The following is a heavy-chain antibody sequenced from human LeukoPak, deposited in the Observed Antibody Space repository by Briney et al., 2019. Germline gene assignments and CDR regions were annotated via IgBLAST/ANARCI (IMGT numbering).Heavy chain of an antibody. V-gene: IGHV1-8*01. CDR1: GYTFTSYD. D-gene: IGHD1-26*01. CDR2: MNPSSGNT. Sequence: ASVKVSCKASGYTFTSYDINWVRQATGQGLEWMGWMNPSSGNTGYAQKFQGRVTMTRNTSISTAYMELSSLRSEDTAVYYCARVPRELLGEYYYYYMDVWGKGTTVTVSS. CDR3: ARVPRELLGEYYYYYMDV. J-gene: IGHJ6*03.